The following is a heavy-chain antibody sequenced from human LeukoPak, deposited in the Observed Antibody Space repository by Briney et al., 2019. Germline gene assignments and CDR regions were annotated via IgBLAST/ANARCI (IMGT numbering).Heavy chain of an antibody. V-gene: IGHV1-69*10. CDR2: IIPILGTA. J-gene: IGHJ6*04. D-gene: IGHD2-2*01. CDR3: ARNSQSPPIVVVPAAVYYYYGMDV. CDR1: GGTFSSYA. Sequence: PRASVKVSCKASGGTFSSYAISWARQAPGQGLEWMGGIIPILGTANYAQKFQGRVTITADKSTSTAYMELSSLRSEDTAVYYCARNSQSPPIVVVPAAVYYYYGMDVWGKGTTVTVSS.